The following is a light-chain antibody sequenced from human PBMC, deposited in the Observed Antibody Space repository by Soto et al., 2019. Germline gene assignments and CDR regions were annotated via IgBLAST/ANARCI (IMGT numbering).Light chain of an antibody. CDR2: DAS. Sequence: DIQMTQSPSTLSASVGDRVTITCRASQSISNWLAWYQQKPGKAPKLLIYDASSLESGVPSRFSGSGSGTEFTLTISSLQPDYFATYYCQQYASYWTFGQGTKVEIK. CDR3: QQYASYWT. V-gene: IGKV1-5*01. CDR1: QSISNW. J-gene: IGKJ1*01.